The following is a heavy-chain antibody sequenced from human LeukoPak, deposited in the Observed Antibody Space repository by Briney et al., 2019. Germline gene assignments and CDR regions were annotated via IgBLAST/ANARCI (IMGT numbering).Heavy chain of an antibody. Sequence: GGSLRLSCAASGFTFSSYWMHWVRQAPGKWLVWVSRINSDGSSTSYADSVKGLFTISRDNAKNTLYLQMNSLRAEDTAVYYCASYYYDSSGYYYDAFDIWVQGTMVTVSS. V-gene: IGHV3-74*01. CDR2: INSDGSST. J-gene: IGHJ3*02. CDR3: ASYYYDSSGYYYDAFDI. D-gene: IGHD3-22*01. CDR1: GFTFSSYW.